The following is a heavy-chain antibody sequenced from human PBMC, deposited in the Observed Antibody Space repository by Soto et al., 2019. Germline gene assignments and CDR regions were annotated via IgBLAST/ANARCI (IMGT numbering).Heavy chain of an antibody. J-gene: IGHJ4*02. V-gene: IGHV1-24*01. CDR1: GYTLTELS. Sequence: GASVKVSCKVSGYTLTELSMHWVRQAPGKGLEWTGGFDPEDGETIYAQKFQGRVTMTEDTSTDTAYMELSSLRSEDTAVYYCATVPAEYCGGDCPPFDYWGQGTLVTVSS. CDR2: FDPEDGET. D-gene: IGHD2-21*02. CDR3: ATVPAEYCGGDCPPFDY.